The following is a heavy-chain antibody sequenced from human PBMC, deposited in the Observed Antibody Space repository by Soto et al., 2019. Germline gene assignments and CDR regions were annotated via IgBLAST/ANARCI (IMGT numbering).Heavy chain of an antibody. CDR3: ARSPSWGQRNNWFDP. D-gene: IGHD7-27*01. CDR2: IYYSGST. J-gene: IGHJ5*02. CDR1: GGSISSGGYY. Sequence: PSETLSLTCTVSGGSISSGGYYWSWIRQHPGKGLEWIGYIYYSGSTYYNPSLKSRVTISVDTSKNQFSLKLSSVTAADTAVYYCARSPSWGQRNNWFDPWGQGTLVTVSS. V-gene: IGHV4-31*03.